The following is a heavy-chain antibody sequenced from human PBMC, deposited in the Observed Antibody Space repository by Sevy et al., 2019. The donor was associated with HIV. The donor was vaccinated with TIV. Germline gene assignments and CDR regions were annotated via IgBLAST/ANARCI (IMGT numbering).Heavy chain of an antibody. J-gene: IGHJ6*02. V-gene: IGHV1-2*02. CDR2: INSDSGLT. CDR3: ARLTTQPTSDLYGMDV. CDR1: GYIFTDYY. Sequence: ASVKVSCKASGYIFTDYYIHWVRQAPGQGLEWMAWINSDSGLTNYAQRFQGEVTVTRDTSLSTAYLELSRLKSNDTAIYYCARLTTQPTSDLYGMDVWGQGTRVTVSS. D-gene: IGHD4-4*01.